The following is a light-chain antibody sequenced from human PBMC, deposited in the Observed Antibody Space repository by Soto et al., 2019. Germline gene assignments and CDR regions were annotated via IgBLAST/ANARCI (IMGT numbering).Light chain of an antibody. CDR2: GAS. CDR3: QQYNNWPPHT. CDR1: QSVSSN. Sequence: EIVMTQSPATLSVSPGERATLSCRASQSVSSNLVWYQQKPGQAPRLLIYGASTRATGIPARFSGSGSGTEFTLTISSLQSEDFAVYYCQQYNNWPPHTFGQGTKLEIK. J-gene: IGKJ2*01. V-gene: IGKV3-15*01.